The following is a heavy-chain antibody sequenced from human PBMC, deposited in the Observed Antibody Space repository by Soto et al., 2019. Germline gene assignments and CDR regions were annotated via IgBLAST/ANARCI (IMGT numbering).Heavy chain of an antibody. CDR1: GYTFTSYG. V-gene: IGHV1-18*01. CDR3: AREPVRFLEWLGMDVYYYGMDV. CDR2: ISAYNGNT. Sequence: ASVKVSCKASGYTFTSYGISWVRQAPGQGLEWMGWISAYNGNTNYAQKLQGRVTMTTDTSTSTAYMGLRSLRSDDTAVYYCAREPVRFLEWLGMDVYYYGMDVWGQGTTVTVSS. D-gene: IGHD3-3*01. J-gene: IGHJ6*02.